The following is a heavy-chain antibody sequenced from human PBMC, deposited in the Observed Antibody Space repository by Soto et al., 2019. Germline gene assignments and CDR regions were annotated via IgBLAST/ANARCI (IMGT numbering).Heavy chain of an antibody. Sequence: QVQLVQSGAEVKKPGSSVKVSCKASGGTFSSYTISWVRQAPGQGLEWMGRIIPILGIANYAQKLQGRVTITADKSTSTAYMEMSSLRSEDTAVYYCARDRGWFGELYGWFDPWGQGTLVTVSS. J-gene: IGHJ5*02. D-gene: IGHD3-10*01. CDR3: ARDRGWFGELYGWFDP. CDR2: IIPILGIA. CDR1: GGTFSSYT. V-gene: IGHV1-69*08.